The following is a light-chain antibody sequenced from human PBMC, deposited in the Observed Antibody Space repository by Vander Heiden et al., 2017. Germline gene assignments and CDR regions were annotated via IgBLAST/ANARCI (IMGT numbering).Light chain of an antibody. CDR1: SSNIGTNT. Sequence: QSALTQPPSASGTPGQTVTISCSGSSSNIGTNTVNWYKQFPGTAPDLLIYSNDQWPSGVPGRISGSKSGTSASLAISDLQSEDEADYYCASWDDSLNAYVFGAGTKLIVL. CDR3: ASWDDSLNAYV. V-gene: IGLV1-44*01. CDR2: SND. J-gene: IGLJ1*01.